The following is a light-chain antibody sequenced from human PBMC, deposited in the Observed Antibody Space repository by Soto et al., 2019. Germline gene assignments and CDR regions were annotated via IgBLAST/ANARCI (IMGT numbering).Light chain of an antibody. V-gene: IGLV2-23*01. J-gene: IGLJ3*02. Sequence: QSALTQPASVSGAPGQTITISCTGASTDVGTYNFVYWYQHHPGKAPKLIIYVGTKRPSGASHRFSGSKSGSTASLTISGLQADDDAHYYCCSYLGRSACDWVFGRGTKLTVL. CDR1: STDVGTYNF. CDR3: CSYLGRSACDWV. CDR2: VGT.